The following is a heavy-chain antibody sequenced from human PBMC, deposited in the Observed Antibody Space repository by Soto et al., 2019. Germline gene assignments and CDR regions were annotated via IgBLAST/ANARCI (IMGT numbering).Heavy chain of an antibody. CDR1: GGTFSSYA. V-gene: IGHV1-69*13. CDR2: IIPIFGTA. Sequence: ASVKVSCKASGGTFSSYAISWVRQAPGQGLEWMGGIIPIFGTANYAQKFQGRVTITADESTSTAYMELSSLRSEDTAVYYCARATDRYDFWSGYWQSDYYYGMDVWGQGTTVTVSS. D-gene: IGHD3-3*01. CDR3: ARATDRYDFWSGYWQSDYYYGMDV. J-gene: IGHJ6*02.